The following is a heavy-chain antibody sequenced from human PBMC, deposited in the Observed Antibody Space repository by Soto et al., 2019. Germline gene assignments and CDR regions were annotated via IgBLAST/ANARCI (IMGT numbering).Heavy chain of an antibody. CDR1: GFTVSSNY. J-gene: IGHJ5*02. Sequence: EVQLVESGGGLVQPGGSLRLSCTASGFTVSSNYMSWVRQAPGKGLEWVSVIYSGGSTYYADSVKGRFTISRHNSKNTLYLQMNSLRAEDTAVYYCARGRDCGGDCPNWFDPWGQGTLVTVSS. CDR2: IYSGGST. CDR3: ARGRDCGGDCPNWFDP. D-gene: IGHD2-21*02. V-gene: IGHV3-53*04.